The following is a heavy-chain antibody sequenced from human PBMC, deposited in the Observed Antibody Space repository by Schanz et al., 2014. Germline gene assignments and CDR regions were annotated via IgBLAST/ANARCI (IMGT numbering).Heavy chain of an antibody. D-gene: IGHD3-10*01. J-gene: IGHJ4*02. CDR2: IIPVLNIA. CDR1: GDTFSSYT. CDR3: ARRSSSRTYYDI. Sequence: QVQLVQSGAEVKRPGSSVKVSCKASGDTFSSYTISWVRQAPGQGLEWMGRIIPVLNIANYSQKFQDRITMIADKATSTTYMELSRLRSDDTVVYYCARRSSSRTYYDIWGQGTLVSVSS. V-gene: IGHV1-69*02.